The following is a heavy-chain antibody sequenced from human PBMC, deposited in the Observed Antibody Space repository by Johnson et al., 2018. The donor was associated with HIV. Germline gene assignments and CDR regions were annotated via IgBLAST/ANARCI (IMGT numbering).Heavy chain of an antibody. D-gene: IGHD3-22*01. CDR3: AKLPYYYDSSGYSDDAFDI. Sequence: VQLVESGGGVVQPGRSLRLSCAASGFTFSSYAMHWVRQAPGKGLEWVAVISYDGSNKYYADSVKGRFTISRDNAKNSLYLQMNSLRAEDTALYYCAKLPYYYDSSGYSDDAFDIWGQGTMVTVSS. V-gene: IGHV3-30-3*02. CDR1: GFTFSSYA. J-gene: IGHJ3*02. CDR2: ISYDGSNK.